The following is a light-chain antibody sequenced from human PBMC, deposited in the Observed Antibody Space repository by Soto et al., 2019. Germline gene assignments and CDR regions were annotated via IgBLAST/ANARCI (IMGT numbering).Light chain of an antibody. CDR1: QSVGNTY. J-gene: IGKJ1*01. Sequence: EIVMTQSPATVSVSPGERTTLYCRASQSVGNTYLAWYQQKPGQAPRLLIYGASSRATGFPDRFSGSGSGTDFTLTISRLETEEFAVYYCQLYDSSSWTFGQGTKVDIK. CDR3: QLYDSSSWT. CDR2: GAS. V-gene: IGKV3-20*01.